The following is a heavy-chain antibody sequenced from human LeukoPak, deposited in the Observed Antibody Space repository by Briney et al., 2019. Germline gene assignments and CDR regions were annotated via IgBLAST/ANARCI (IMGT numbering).Heavy chain of an antibody. V-gene: IGHV3-43*01. CDR2: ISWDGGST. D-gene: IGHD2-8*01. J-gene: IGHJ4*02. Sequence: PGGSLRLSCAASGFTFDDYTMHWVRQAPGKGLEWVSLISWDGGSTYYADSVKGRFTISRDNSKNSLYLQMNSLRAEDTAVYYCARLLVYNSGGEAFDYWGPGTLVTVSS. CDR1: GFTFDDYT. CDR3: ARLLVYNSGGEAFDY.